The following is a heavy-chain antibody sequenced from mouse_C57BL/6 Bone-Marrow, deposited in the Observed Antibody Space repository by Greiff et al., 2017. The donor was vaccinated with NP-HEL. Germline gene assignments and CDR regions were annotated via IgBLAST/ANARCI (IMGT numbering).Heavy chain of an antibody. J-gene: IGHJ2*01. V-gene: IGHV1-55*01. Sequence: QVQLHQPGAELVKPGASVKMSCKASGYTFTSYWITWVKQRPGQGLEWIGDIYPGSGSTNYNEKFKSKATLTVDTSSSTAYMQLSSLTSEDSAVYYCAYYYGSRYYFDYWGQGTTLTVSS. CDR3: AYYYGSRYYFDY. CDR1: GYTFTSYW. D-gene: IGHD1-1*01. CDR2: IYPGSGST.